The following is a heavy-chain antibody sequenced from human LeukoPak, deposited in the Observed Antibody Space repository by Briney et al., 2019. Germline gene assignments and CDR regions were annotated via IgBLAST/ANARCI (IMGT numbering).Heavy chain of an antibody. CDR3: ARGIVVVPAATASVDY. V-gene: IGHV3-30*04. D-gene: IGHD2-2*01. J-gene: IGHJ4*02. CDR2: ISYDGSNK. Sequence: GGSLRLSCAASGFTFSSYAMHWVRQAPGKGLEWVAVISYDGSNKYYADSVKGRFTISRDNSKNTLYLQMNSLRAEDTAVYYCARGIVVVPAATASVDYWGQGTLVTVSS. CDR1: GFTFSSYA.